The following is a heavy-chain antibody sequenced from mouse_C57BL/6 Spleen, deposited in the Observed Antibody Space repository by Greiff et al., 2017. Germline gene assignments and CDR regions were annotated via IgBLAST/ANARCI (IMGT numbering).Heavy chain of an antibody. J-gene: IGHJ2*01. CDR1: GFTFSSYG. Sequence: EVKVVESGGDLVKPGGSLKLSCAASGFTFSSYGMSWVRQTPDKRLEWVATISSGGSYTYYPDSVKGRFTISRDNAKNTLYLQMSSLKSEDTAMYYCARLVLWSTGDYFDYWGQGTTLTVSS. CDR3: ARLVLWSTGDYFDY. V-gene: IGHV5-6*01. CDR2: ISSGGSYT. D-gene: IGHD1-1*02.